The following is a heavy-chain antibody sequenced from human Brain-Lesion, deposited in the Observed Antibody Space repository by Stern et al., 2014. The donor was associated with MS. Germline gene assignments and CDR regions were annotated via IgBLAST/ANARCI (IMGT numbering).Heavy chain of an antibody. Sequence: EVQLVESGGGLVQPGGSLTISCTAAGFTFGNYWMTWVRQAPGKGLEWVANIKADGTEKNYVDSVKGRFTISRDNARNSLYLQMNSLRVEDTALYYCARVYNTIYGIVTQRGSGMDVWGQGTTVIVS. D-gene: IGHD3-3*01. CDR2: IKADGTEK. J-gene: IGHJ6*02. CDR3: ARVYNTIYGIVTQRGSGMDV. V-gene: IGHV3-7*01. CDR1: GFTFGNYW.